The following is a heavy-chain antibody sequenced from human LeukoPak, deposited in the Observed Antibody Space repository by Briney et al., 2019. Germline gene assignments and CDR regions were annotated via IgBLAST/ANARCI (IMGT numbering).Heavy chain of an antibody. CDR2: IYHSGST. V-gene: IGHV4-4*02. Sequence: SETLSLACAVSGGSISSSNWWSWVRQPPGKGLEWIGEIYHSGSTNYNPSLKSRVTISVDKSKNQFSLKLSSVTAADTAVYYCARALYYDFWSGQEYYYGMDVWGQGTTVTVSS. J-gene: IGHJ6*02. D-gene: IGHD3-3*01. CDR1: GGSISSSNW. CDR3: ARALYYDFWSGQEYYYGMDV.